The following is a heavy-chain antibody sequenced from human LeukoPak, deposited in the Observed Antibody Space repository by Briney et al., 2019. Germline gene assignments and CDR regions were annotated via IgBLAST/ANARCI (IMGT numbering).Heavy chain of an antibody. V-gene: IGHV3-20*04. CDR3: ARGSAFWSGYYRNYYYMDV. J-gene: IGHJ6*03. Sequence: GGPLRLSCAASGFTFDDYGMSWVRQAPGKGLEWVSGINWNGGSTGYADSVKGRFTISRDNAKNSLYLQMNSLRAEDTALYYCARGSAFWSGYYRNYYYMDVWGKGTTVTVSS. CDR2: INWNGGST. D-gene: IGHD3-3*01. CDR1: GFTFDDYG.